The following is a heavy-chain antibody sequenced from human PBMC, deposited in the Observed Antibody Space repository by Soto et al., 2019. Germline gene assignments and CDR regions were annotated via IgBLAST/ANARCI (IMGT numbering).Heavy chain of an antibody. CDR3: ARLVVVPAAMFDY. D-gene: IGHD2-2*01. Sequence: QVQLQESGPGLVKPSGTLSLTCAVSGGSISSSNWWSWVRQAPGKGLEWIGEIYHTGSTNYNPSLKRRVTIPVDKSKNRFSLKLSSVTAADTALYYCARLVVVPAAMFDYWGQGTLVTVSS. CDR2: IYHTGST. V-gene: IGHV4-4*02. CDR1: GGSISSSNW. J-gene: IGHJ4*02.